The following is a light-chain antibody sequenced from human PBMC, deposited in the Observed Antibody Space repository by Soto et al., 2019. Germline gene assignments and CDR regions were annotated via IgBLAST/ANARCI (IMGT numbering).Light chain of an antibody. J-gene: IGKJ2*01. CDR3: QQHYIPPYT. V-gene: IGKV3-20*01. CDR2: ETF. CDR1: QTIASSS. Sequence: EIVLTQSPGTLSLSPGERATLSCRTSQTIASSSLVWYQQKSGQAPRLLLYETFSRATGIPDRFSGSGSGTDFTLTISRLEPEDFAVYYFQQHYIPPYTFGQGTKLEIK.